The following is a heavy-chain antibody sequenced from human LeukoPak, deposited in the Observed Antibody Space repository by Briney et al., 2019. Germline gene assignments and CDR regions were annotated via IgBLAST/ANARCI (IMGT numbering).Heavy chain of an antibody. V-gene: IGHV1-69*04. J-gene: IGHJ4*02. CDR1: GGTFSSYA. CDR2: IIPILGIA. CDR3: ARDPVGSSWYVLFDY. Sequence: ASVKVSCKASGGTFSSYAISWVRQAPGQELEWMGRIIPILGIANYAQKFQGRVTITADKSTSTAYMELSSLRSEDTAVYYCARDPVGSSWYVLFDYWGQGTLVTVSS. D-gene: IGHD6-13*01.